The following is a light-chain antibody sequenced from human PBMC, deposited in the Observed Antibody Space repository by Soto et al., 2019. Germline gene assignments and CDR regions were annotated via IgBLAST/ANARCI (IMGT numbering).Light chain of an antibody. J-gene: IGKJ4*01. CDR3: QQYHLSPLT. V-gene: IGKV3-20*01. Sequence: EIVLTQSPGALSLSPGETLSLSCRASEAINNNFVAWYQQRPGQAPRLLMYGASIRVSGVPDRISGRRSGTGFILNIARVEPEDSAVYFCQQYHLSPLTFGGGTQV. CDR1: EAINNNF. CDR2: GAS.